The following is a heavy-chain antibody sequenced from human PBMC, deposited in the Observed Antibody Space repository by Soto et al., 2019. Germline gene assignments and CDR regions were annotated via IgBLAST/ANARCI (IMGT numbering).Heavy chain of an antibody. V-gene: IGHV4-31*03. J-gene: IGHJ6*02. D-gene: IGHD3-10*01. Sequence: QVQLQESGPGLVKPSQTLSLTCTVSGGSISSGGYYWSWIRQHPGKGLEWIGYIYYSGSTYYNPSLKSRVTISVDTSKNQFSLKLSSVTAADTAMYYCARAPMVRGVILNYYYYYGMDVWGQGTTVTVSS. CDR1: GGSISSGGYY. CDR2: IYYSGST. CDR3: ARAPMVRGVILNYYYYYGMDV.